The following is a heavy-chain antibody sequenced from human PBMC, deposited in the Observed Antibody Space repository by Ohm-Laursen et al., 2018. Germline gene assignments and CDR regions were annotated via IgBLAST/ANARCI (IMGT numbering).Heavy chain of an antibody. CDR1: GFTFSSYA. CDR2: ISGSGGST. V-gene: IGHV3-23*01. Sequence: SLRLPCAASGFTFSSYAMSWVRQAPGKGLEWVSAISGSGGSTYYADSVKGRFTISRDNSKNTLYLQMNSLRAEDTAVYYCAKDRAEGIAVADYFDYWGQGTLVTISS. CDR3: AKDRAEGIAVADYFDY. J-gene: IGHJ4*02. D-gene: IGHD6-19*01.